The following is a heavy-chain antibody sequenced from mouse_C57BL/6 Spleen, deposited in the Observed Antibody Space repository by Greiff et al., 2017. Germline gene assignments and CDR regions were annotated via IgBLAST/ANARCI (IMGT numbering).Heavy chain of an antibody. CDR2: ISSGSSTI. V-gene: IGHV5-17*01. CDR3: ATYYYGSRRYFDV. J-gene: IGHJ1*03. D-gene: IGHD1-1*01. Sequence: EVKLMESGGGLVKPGGSLKLSCAASGFTFSDYGMHWVRQAPEKGLEWVAYISSGSSTIYYADTVKGRFTISRDNAKNTLFLQMTSLRSEDTAMYYCATYYYGSRRYFDVWGTGTTVTVSS. CDR1: GFTFSDYG.